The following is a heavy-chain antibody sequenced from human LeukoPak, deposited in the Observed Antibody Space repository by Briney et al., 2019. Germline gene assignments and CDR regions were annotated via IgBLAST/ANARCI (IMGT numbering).Heavy chain of an antibody. CDR1: GFTVSSNY. CDR3: ARRVTTGAFDI. Sequence: PGGSLRLSCAASGFTVSSNYMSWVRQAPGKGLEWVSVIYSGGSTYYADSVKGRFTISRDNSKNTLYLQMNSLRAEDTAVYYCARRVTTGAFDIWGQGTMVTVSS. CDR2: IYSGGST. J-gene: IGHJ3*02. D-gene: IGHD3-22*01. V-gene: IGHV3-66*04.